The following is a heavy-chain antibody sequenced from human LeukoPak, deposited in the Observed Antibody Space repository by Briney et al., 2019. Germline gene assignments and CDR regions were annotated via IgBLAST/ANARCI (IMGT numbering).Heavy chain of an antibody. D-gene: IGHD1-26*01. CDR2: IDSHNGNT. J-gene: IGHJ4*02. Sequence: ASVKVSCKASGYSFVFFGVSWVRQAPGQGLEWMGWIDSHNGNTNYAEKFQDRVTMTTDTSTTTSYMELRSLRSDDTAMYYCARAVSGSLYGDFDFWGQGTLVTVSA. CDR1: GYSFVFFG. CDR3: ARAVSGSLYGDFDF. V-gene: IGHV1-18*01.